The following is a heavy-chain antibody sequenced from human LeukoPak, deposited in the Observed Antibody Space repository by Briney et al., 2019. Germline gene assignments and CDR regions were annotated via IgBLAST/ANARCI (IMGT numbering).Heavy chain of an antibody. CDR3: AMRLTVTTGDAFDI. CDR2: IYPGDPST. J-gene: IGHJ3*02. D-gene: IGHD4-17*01. V-gene: IGHV5-51*01. Sequence: GESLKISCKGSGYSFSTYWIGWVRQVPGKGLEWMGIIYPGDPSTAYGPSFQGQVTISVDKSSSTAYLQWNTLKASDTAIYYCAMRLTVTTGDAFDIWGQGTMVTVSS. CDR1: GYSFSTYW.